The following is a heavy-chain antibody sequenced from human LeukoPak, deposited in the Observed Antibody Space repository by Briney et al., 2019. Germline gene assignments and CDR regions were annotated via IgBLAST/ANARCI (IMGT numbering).Heavy chain of an antibody. CDR3: ARVAVLYLVTPYFDY. CDR2: FSGSGGST. Sequence: GGSLRLSCAASGFTFSSYAMSWVRQAPGKGVEWVSAFSGSGGSTYYADSVKGRFTISRDNSKNTLYLKMNSLRAEDTAVYYCARVAVLYLVTPYFDYWGQGTLVTVSS. CDR1: GFTFSSYA. D-gene: IGHD2-21*02. J-gene: IGHJ4*02. V-gene: IGHV3-23*01.